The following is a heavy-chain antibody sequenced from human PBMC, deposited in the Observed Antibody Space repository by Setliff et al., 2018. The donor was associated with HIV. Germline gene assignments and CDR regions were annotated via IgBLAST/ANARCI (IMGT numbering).Heavy chain of an antibody. CDR3: ATVGDSYYYYSRGSQPFQH. CDR2: IYYFGAT. CDR1: GDSIRSRSFY. V-gene: IGHV4-39*07. D-gene: IGHD3-22*01. Sequence: SETLSLTCNVSGDSIRSRSFYWGWIRQPPGTGLEWIGSIYYFGATYYNPSLKSRASISLDTSENQFSLKLSSVTAADTAVYYCATVGDSYYYYSRGSQPFQHWGQGTLVTV. J-gene: IGHJ1*01.